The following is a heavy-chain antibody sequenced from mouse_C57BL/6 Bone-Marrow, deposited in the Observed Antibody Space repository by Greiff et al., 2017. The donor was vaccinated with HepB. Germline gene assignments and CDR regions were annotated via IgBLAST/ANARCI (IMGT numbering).Heavy chain of an antibody. D-gene: IGHD2-4*01. CDR1: GYTFTSYG. V-gene: IGHV1-81*01. CDR2: IYPRSGNT. CDR3: AIYYDYDPCAMDY. Sequence: VKLMESGAELARPGASVKLSCKASGYTFTSYGISWVKQRTGQGLEWIGEIYPRSGNTYYNEKFKGKATLTADKSSSTAYMELRSLTSEDSAVYFCAIYYDYDPCAMDYWGQGTSVTVSS. J-gene: IGHJ4*01.